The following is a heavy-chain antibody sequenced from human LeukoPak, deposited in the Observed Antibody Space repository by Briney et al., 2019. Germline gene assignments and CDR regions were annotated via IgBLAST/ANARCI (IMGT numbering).Heavy chain of an antibody. V-gene: IGHV5-51*01. CDR2: IYPGDSDT. D-gene: IGHD3-10*01. Sequence: GESLKTPCKGSGYSFTSYWIGWVRQMPGKGLGWMGIIYPGDSDTRYSPSFQGQVTISADKSISTAYLQWSSLKASDTAMYYCARHYGGMVRGVINRPFDYWGQGTLVTVSS. J-gene: IGHJ4*02. CDR3: ARHYGGMVRGVINRPFDY. CDR1: GYSFTSYW.